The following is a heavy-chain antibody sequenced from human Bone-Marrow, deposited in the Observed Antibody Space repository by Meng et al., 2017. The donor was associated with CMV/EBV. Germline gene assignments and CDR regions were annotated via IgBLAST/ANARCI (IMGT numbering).Heavy chain of an antibody. CDR2: INWNGAST. J-gene: IGHJ4*02. V-gene: IGHV3-20*04. Sequence: GESLKISCAASGFTFDDYGMSWVRQTPGKGLEWVSGINWNGASTGYGDSVKGRFTISRDNSKKTLYLQMNSLRGEDTAVYYCAKDGRVFVKDWGQGTLVTVSS. CDR1: GFTFDDYG. D-gene: IGHD3-16*02. CDR3: AKDGRVFVKD.